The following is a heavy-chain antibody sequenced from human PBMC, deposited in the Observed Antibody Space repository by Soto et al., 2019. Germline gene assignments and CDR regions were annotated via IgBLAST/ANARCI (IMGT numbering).Heavy chain of an antibody. CDR2: IYWDNDK. V-gene: IGHV2-5*02. CDR1: GFSLRTSGVG. CDR3: AQSRCGGDCLQSYPSHYYYGVDV. Sequence: QITLKESGPTLVKPTQTLTLTCTFSGFSLRTSGVGVGWIRQPPGKTLEWLALIYWDNDKRYSPSLKSRLHITQDASEHQVVLTVTSMDPVDTANDYCAQSRCGGDCLQSYPSHYYYGVDVWGQGTTVTVSS. J-gene: IGHJ6*02. D-gene: IGHD2-21*02.